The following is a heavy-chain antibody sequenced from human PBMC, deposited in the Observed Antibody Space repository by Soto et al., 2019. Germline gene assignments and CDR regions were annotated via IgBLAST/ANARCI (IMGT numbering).Heavy chain of an antibody. CDR2: VSDDGGTT. Sequence: EAQLLESGGGLVQPGESLRLSCAASGFMFSNYAMSWVRQAPGKGLEWVSVVSDDGGTTFYADSVRARFTISRDNSKNTVDLQMNSLRAEDTAVYYCAKADTGHFRPFEYCGQGTLVTVSS. J-gene: IGHJ4*02. D-gene: IGHD3-9*01. CDR3: AKADTGHFRPFEY. V-gene: IGHV3-23*01. CDR1: GFMFSNYA.